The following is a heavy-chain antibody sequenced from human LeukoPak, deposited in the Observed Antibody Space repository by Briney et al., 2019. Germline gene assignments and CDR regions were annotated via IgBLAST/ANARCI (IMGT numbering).Heavy chain of an antibody. CDR1: GGSISSSSYY. CDR2: IFYSGDT. D-gene: IGHD1-26*01. V-gene: IGHV4-39*02. J-gene: IGHJ4*02. CDR3: AQYSGSYFDY. Sequence: SETLSLTCTVSGGSISSSSYYWGWIRQPPGKGLEWIGSIFYSGDTYYNASLKSRVTISVDTSKKHFSLKLTSVTSADTAVYYCAQYSGSYFDYWGQGTLVTVSS.